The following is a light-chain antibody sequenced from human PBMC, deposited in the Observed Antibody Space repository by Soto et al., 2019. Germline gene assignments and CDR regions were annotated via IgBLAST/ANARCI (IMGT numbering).Light chain of an antibody. CDR3: QQYNNWPPIT. J-gene: IGKJ5*01. CDR1: QSISSW. CDR2: RAS. V-gene: IGKV1-5*03. Sequence: DIQMTQSPSTLSASVGDRVTITCRASQSISSWLAWYQQKPGKAPNLLIYRASTLESGVPSRFSGSGSGTEFTLTISSLQSEDFAVYYCQQYNNWPPITFGQGTRLEIK.